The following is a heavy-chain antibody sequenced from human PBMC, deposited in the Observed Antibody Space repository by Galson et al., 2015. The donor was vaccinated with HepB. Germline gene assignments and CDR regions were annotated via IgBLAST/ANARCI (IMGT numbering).Heavy chain of an antibody. Sequence: SLRLSCAASGFPFSSYAMTWVRQAPGKGLERVATIGGSFNTYYADSVKGRFSISRDNSKNTMSLQMDSLRAEDTAIYFCVKFRGQVHQNYHMDVWGKGTTVTVS. CDR1: GFPFSSYA. J-gene: IGHJ6*03. CDR2: IGGSFNT. CDR3: VKFRGQVHQNYHMDV. D-gene: IGHD2-2*01. V-gene: IGHV3-23*01.